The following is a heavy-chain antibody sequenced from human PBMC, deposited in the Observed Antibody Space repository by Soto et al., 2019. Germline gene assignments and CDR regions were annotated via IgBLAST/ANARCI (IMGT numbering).Heavy chain of an antibody. CDR2: FDPEDGET. D-gene: IGHD3-22*01. V-gene: IGHV1-24*01. CDR3: ATKAAVEYYDSSGYYPNYFDY. CDR1: GYTLTELS. J-gene: IGHJ4*02. Sequence: GASVKVSCKVSGYTLTELSMRWVRQAPGKGLEWMGGFDPEDGETIYAQKFQGRVTMTEDTSTDTAYMELSSLRSEDTAVYYCATKAAVEYYDSSGYYPNYFDYWGQGTLVTVSS.